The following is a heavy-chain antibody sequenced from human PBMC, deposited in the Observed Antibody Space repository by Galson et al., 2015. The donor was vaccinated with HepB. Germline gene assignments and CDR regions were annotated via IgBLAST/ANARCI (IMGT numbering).Heavy chain of an antibody. Sequence: SLRLSCAASGFTFTSYSMNWVRQAPGKGLEWVSYITSGNSIKYGDSVKGRFTISRDNAKSSLYLQMTSLRAEDTGVYYCTRDRFELADRGKIMDFWGQGTLVTVSS. D-gene: IGHD6-13*01. J-gene: IGHJ4*02. CDR2: ITSGNSI. V-gene: IGHV3-48*04. CDR3: TRDRFELADRGKIMDF. CDR1: GFTFTSYS.